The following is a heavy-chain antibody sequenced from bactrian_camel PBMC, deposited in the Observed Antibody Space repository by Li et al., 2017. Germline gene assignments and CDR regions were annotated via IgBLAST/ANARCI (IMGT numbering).Heavy chain of an antibody. D-gene: IGHD5*01. Sequence: VQLVESGGDSVQAGGSLRLSCAASGYPYSRYCMGWFRQAPGKEREGVAGIDSGGRTRYADSVKGRFTISQDNAKNTLYLQMNSLKTEDTAEYYCTIHPPPLWVGHVPAVGGQGTQVTVS. CDR2: IDSGGRT. CDR3: TIHPPPLWVGHVPAV. J-gene: IGHJ4*01. V-gene: IGHV3S67*01. CDR1: GYPYSRYC.